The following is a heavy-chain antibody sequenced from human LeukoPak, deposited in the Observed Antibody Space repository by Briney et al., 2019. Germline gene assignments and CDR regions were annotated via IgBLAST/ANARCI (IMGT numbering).Heavy chain of an antibody. D-gene: IGHD3-9*01. J-gene: IGHJ4*02. CDR2: ISGSGGST. CDR3: ANFYDILTGYYGDY. V-gene: IGHV3-23*01. Sequence: GGSLRLSCAASGFTVSSTYMSWVRQAPGKGLEWVSAISGSGGSTYYADSVKGRFTISRDNSKNTLYLQMNSLRAEDTAVYYCANFYDILTGYYGDYWGQGTLVTVSS. CDR1: GFTVSSTY.